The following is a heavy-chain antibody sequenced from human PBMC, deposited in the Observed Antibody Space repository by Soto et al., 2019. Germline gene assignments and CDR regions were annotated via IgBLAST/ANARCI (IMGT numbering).Heavy chain of an antibody. CDR3: TSSSSGTIGGY. CDR2: ISSSSSYI. CDR1: GFTFSSYS. Sequence: GGSLRLSCAASGFTFSSYSMNWVRQAPGKGLEWVSSISSSSSYIYYADSVKGRFTISRDNAKNTAYLQMNSLKTEDTAVYYCTSSSSGTIGGYWGQGTLVTVSS. D-gene: IGHD3-16*01. V-gene: IGHV3-21*04. J-gene: IGHJ4*02.